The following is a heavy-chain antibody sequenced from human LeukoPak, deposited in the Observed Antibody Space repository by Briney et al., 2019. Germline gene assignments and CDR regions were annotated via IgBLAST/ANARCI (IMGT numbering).Heavy chain of an antibody. CDR3: ARMYFASGSDFDY. CDR2: ISAYNGKT. CDR1: GYTFTNYG. D-gene: IGHD3-10*01. V-gene: IGHV1-18*01. Sequence: ASVKVSCKASGYTFTNYGISWLRQAPEQGLEWMGWISAYNGKTDYAQNLQGRVTMTTDTSTSTAYMELRSLRSDDTAMYFCARMYFASGSDFDYWGQGTLVTVSS. J-gene: IGHJ4*02.